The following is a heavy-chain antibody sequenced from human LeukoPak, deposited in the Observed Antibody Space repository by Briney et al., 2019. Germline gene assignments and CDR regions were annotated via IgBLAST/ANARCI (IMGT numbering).Heavy chain of an antibody. D-gene: IGHD3-3*01. CDR2: ISAIGSTT. CDR1: GFTFSSYA. V-gene: IGHV3-23*01. Sequence: RGSLRLSCAASGFTFSSYAMNWVRQAPGKGLDWVSFISAIGSTTHYADSVTGRFTISRDNSNNTLYLQINSLRAEDTAAYYCAKGAQYDFWSGYTLEYFDVWGKGTLVTVS. J-gene: IGHJ4*02. CDR3: AKGAQYDFWSGYTLEYFDV.